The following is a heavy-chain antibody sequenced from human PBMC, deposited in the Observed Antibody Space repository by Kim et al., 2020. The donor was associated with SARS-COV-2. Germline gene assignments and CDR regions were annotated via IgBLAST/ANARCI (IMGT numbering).Heavy chain of an antibody. CDR3: ARDRTESGWYDVYYYYYMDV. J-gene: IGHJ6*03. D-gene: IGHD6-19*01. CDR1: GYTFTSYA. CDR2: INTNTGNP. V-gene: IGHV7-4-1*02. Sequence: ASVKVSCKASGYTFTSYAMNWVRQAPGQGLEWMGWINTNTGNPTYAQGFTGRFVFSLDTSVSTAYLQISSLKAEDTAVYYCARDRTESGWYDVYYYYYMDVWGKGPRSPSP.